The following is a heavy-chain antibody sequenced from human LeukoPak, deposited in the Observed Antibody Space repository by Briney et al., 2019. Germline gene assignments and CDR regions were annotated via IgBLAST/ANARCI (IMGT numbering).Heavy chain of an antibody. CDR1: GFTFSSYA. V-gene: IGHV3-30-3*01. CDR2: ISYDGSNK. Sequence: PGGSLRLSCAASGFTFSSYAMHWVRQAPGKGLEWVAVISYDGSNKYYADSVKGRFTISRDNSKNTLYLQMNSLRAEDTAVYYCARALVVVAAFDYWGQGILVTVSS. D-gene: IGHD2-15*01. CDR3: ARALVVVAAFDY. J-gene: IGHJ4*02.